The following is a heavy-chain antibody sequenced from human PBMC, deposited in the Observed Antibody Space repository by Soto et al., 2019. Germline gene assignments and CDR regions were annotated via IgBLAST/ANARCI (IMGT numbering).Heavy chain of an antibody. Sequence: EVQLVESGGGLVQPGGSLRLSCAASGFSFSDLWMHWVRQAPGKGLVWVSRVTTDGSGTAYADSVKGRFTISRDNAKHMVSPKMNNLRVEDTAWYSCVRGLRYNSAPTFDYRGQGTLVPVSS. J-gene: IGHJ4*02. V-gene: IGHV3-74*01. D-gene: IGHD5-12*01. CDR2: VTTDGSGT. CDR3: VRGLRYNSAPTFDY. CDR1: GFSFSDLW.